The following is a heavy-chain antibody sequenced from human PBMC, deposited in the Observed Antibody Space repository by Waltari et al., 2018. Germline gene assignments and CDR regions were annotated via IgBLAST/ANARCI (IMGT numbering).Heavy chain of an antibody. CDR2: IYTSGST. CDR3: ARDGGKTTVSSKRAFDI. D-gene: IGHD4-17*01. Sequence: QVQLQESGPGLVKPSETLSLTCTVSGGSISSYYWSWIRHPAGKGLEWIGRIYTSGSTNYNPSLKSRVTMSVDTSKNQFSLKLSSVTAADTAVYYCARDGGKTTVSSKRAFDIWGQGTMVTVSS. V-gene: IGHV4-4*07. CDR1: GGSISSYY. J-gene: IGHJ3*02.